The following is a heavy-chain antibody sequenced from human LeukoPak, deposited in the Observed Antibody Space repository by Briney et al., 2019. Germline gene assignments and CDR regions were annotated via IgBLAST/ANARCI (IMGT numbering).Heavy chain of an antibody. V-gene: IGHV3-74*01. CDR3: WAVAGMNRVDP. CDR1: GFTFSGYY. CDR2: INSDGSST. D-gene: IGHD6-19*01. Sequence: PGGSLRLSCAASGFTFSGYYMHWVRQAPGKGLVWVSRINSDGSSTTYADSVKGRFSISRDNAKNTLYLLMNSLRADDTAVYYCWAVAGMNRVDPWGQGTLVTVSS. J-gene: IGHJ5*02.